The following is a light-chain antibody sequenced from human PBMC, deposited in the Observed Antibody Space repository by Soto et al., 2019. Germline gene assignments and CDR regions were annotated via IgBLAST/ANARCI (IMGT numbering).Light chain of an antibody. V-gene: IGKV3-20*01. J-gene: IGKJ5*01. CDR3: QQYANSPIT. CDR2: GAS. CDR1: QSVSSSY. Sequence: ENVVTLSPGTLSLSKGERATLSCRASQSVSSSYLAWYQQKPGQAPRLLIYGASSRATGIPDRFSGSGSGTDFTLAINRLEPEDFAVYYCQQYANSPITFGQGTRLEI.